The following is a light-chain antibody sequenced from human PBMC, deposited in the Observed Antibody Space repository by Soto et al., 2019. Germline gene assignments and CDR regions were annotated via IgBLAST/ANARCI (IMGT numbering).Light chain of an antibody. CDR3: CSYTRSYTWV. CDR1: SSDVGDGDF. V-gene: IGLV2-14*01. CDR2: KVS. J-gene: IGLJ3*02. Sequence: QSVLTQPASVSGSPRQSITISCTGTSSDVGDGDFVSWYQQRPGNAPKLMIYKVSNRPSGVSNRFSGSKYGNTASLTISGLQAEDEADYYCCSYTRSYTWVFGGGTKLTVL.